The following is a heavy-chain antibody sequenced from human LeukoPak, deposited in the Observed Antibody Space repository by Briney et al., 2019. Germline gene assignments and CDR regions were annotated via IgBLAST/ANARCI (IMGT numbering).Heavy chain of an antibody. CDR3: ASGTANPRYNWKFMRYMDV. V-gene: IGHV4-34*01. CDR1: GGSFSDYY. J-gene: IGHJ6*03. CDR2: INHSGST. D-gene: IGHD1-20*01. Sequence: SETLSLTCAVYGGSFSDYYWSWIRQPPGKGLEWIGEINHSGSTNYNPSLKSRVAISVDTSKNQFSLKLSSVTAADTAVYYCASGTANPRYNWKFMRYMDVWGKGTTVTVSS.